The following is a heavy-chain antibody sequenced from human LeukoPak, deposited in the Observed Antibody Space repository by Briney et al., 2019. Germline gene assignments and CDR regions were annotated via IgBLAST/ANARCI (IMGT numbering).Heavy chain of an antibody. V-gene: IGHV3-74*01. Sequence: GGSLRLSCAASGFTFRSYWMHWVRQAPGKGLVWVSRINSDGSSTSYADSVKGRFTISRDNAKNTLYLQINGLRAEDTAVYYCARGLRVASFDYWGQGTLVTVSS. CDR1: GFTFRSYW. CDR3: ARGLRVASFDY. CDR2: INSDGSST. D-gene: IGHD3-3*01. J-gene: IGHJ4*02.